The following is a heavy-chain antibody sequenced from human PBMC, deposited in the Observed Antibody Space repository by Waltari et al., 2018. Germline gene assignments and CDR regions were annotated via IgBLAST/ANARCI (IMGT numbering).Heavy chain of an antibody. Sequence: QVQLVESGGGVVQPGGSLRLSCAASGFTFSSYGMHWVRQAPGKGLEWVAFVRSDGSNAYYADSVKCRFTISRDNSKNTLYLQMNSLRVEDTAVYYCAIQCGGGCYQDYWGQGTLVTVSS. V-gene: IGHV3-30*02. CDR1: GFTFSSYG. D-gene: IGHD2-21*01. CDR2: VRSDGSNA. CDR3: AIQCGGGCYQDY. J-gene: IGHJ4*02.